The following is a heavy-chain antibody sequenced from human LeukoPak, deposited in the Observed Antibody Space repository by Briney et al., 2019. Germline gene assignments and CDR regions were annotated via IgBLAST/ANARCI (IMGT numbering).Heavy chain of an antibody. CDR2: ITFSGSTE. CDR1: GFTFNAYY. D-gene: IGHD3-9*01. CDR3: ARDFDRSGDYHHFDV. J-gene: IGHJ4*02. V-gene: IGHV3-11*04. Sequence: GGSLRLSCAASGFTFNAYYMSWIRQAPGKGLEWVSYITFSGSTEFYADSVKGRFTISRDNAKNSLYLQMDSLRAEDTAVYYCARDFDRSGDYHHFDVWGQGTLVTVSS.